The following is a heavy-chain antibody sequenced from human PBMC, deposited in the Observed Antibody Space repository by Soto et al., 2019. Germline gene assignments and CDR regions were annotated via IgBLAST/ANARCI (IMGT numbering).Heavy chain of an antibody. CDR1: GFTFSSYS. CDR2: ISSSSSYI. Sequence: GGSLRLSWAASGFTFSSYSMNWVRQAPGKGLEWVSSISSSSSYIYYADSVKGRFTISRDNAKNSLYLQMNSLRAEDTAVYYCAIDSTGAGLVAYWRPGPLVTVSS. D-gene: IGHD6-13*01. J-gene: IGHJ4*02. V-gene: IGHV3-21*01. CDR3: AIDSTGAGLVAY.